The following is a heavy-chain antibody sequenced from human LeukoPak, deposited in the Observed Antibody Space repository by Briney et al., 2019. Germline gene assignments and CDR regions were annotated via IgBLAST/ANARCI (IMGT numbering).Heavy chain of an antibody. CDR3: ARLRGTSDAFDI. V-gene: IGHV4-31*03. Sequence: PSETLSLTCTVSGGSISSGGYYWSWIRQHPGKGLEWIGYIYYSGSTYYNPSLKSRVTISVDTSKNQFSLKLSSVTAADTAVYYCARLRGTSDAFDIWGQGTMVTVSS. J-gene: IGHJ3*02. CDR1: GGSISSGGYY. CDR2: IYYSGST. D-gene: IGHD1-1*01.